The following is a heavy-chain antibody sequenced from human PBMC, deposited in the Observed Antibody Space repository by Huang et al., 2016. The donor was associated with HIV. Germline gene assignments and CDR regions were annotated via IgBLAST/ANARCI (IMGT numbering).Heavy chain of an antibody. V-gene: IGHV4-34*01. Sequence: QVQLQQWGAGLLKPSETLSLTCAVYGGSFSGYYWSWIRQSPGKGLAWIGEINHSGSTNYNPSLKSRLTISGDTSKNQFSLKLSSVTAADTAVYYCARERMMSWLDDHDAFDIWGQGTMVTVSS. CDR3: ARERMMSWLDDHDAFDI. CDR1: GGSFSGYY. D-gene: IGHD1-1*01. CDR2: INHSGST. J-gene: IGHJ3*02.